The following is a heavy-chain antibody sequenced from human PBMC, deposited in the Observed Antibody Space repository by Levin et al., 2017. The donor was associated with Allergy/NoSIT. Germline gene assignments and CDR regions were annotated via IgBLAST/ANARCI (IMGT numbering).Heavy chain of an antibody. Sequence: PGGSLRLSCAASGFTFSIYWMHWVRQAPGKGLVWVSRINSDGSNTDYADSVKGRFTMSRDNAKNTLYLQMNSLRAEDTAVYYCARLPRNWYMDYWGQGTLVTVSS. D-gene: IGHD1/OR15-1a*01. CDR1: GFTFSIYW. J-gene: IGHJ4*02. V-gene: IGHV3-74*01. CDR3: ARLPRNWYMDY. CDR2: INSDGSNT.